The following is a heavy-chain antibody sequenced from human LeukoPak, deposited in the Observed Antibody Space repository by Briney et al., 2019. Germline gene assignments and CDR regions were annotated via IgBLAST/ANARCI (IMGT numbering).Heavy chain of an antibody. CDR3: ARVLRGSSGYYVDY. Sequence: GGSLRLSCAASGFTFSSYSMNWVRQAPGKGLEWVSSIGGSSSSMYYADSVKGRFTISRDNAKNSLYLQMNSLRAENTAVYYCARVLRGSSGYYVDYWGQGTLVTVSS. CDR2: IGGSSSSM. J-gene: IGHJ4*02. CDR1: GFTFSSYS. V-gene: IGHV3-21*01. D-gene: IGHD3-22*01.